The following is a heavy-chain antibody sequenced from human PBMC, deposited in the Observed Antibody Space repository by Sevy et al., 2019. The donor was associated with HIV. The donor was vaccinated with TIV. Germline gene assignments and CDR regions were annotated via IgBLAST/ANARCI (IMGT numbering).Heavy chain of an antibody. CDR3: AKDPPYDYVWGSYRYFDY. V-gene: IGHV3-23*01. J-gene: IGHJ4*02. D-gene: IGHD3-16*02. CDR2: ISGSGGST. Sequence: GGSLRLSCAASGFTFSSYATSWVRQAPGKGLEWVSAISGSGGSTYYADSVKGRFTISRDNSKNTLYLQMNSLRAEDTAVYYCAKDPPYDYVWGSYRYFDYWGQGTLVTVSS. CDR1: GFTFSSYA.